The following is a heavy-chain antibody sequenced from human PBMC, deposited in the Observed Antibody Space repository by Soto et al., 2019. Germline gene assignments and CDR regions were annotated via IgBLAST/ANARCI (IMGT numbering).Heavy chain of an antibody. V-gene: IGHV4-59*01. D-gene: IGHD6-13*01. J-gene: IGHJ4*02. CDR2: INYSGRT. CDR3: ARYAGSSWFDY. Sequence: LSLTCTVSGGSISTYYWSWIRQPPGKGLEWIGYINYSGRTNYNPSLKSRVTMSLDTSKNQFSLKLRSVTAADTALFYCARYAGSSWFDYWGQGTLVTVSS. CDR1: GGSISTYY.